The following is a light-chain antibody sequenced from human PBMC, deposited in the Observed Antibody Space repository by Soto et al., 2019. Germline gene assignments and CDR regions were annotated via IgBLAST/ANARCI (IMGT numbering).Light chain of an antibody. Sequence: DIVMTQSPDSLAVSLGERATINCKSSQSVLYSGNNKNFLAWYQQRPGQPPSLLVSWDSTRQSGVPDRFSGSGSETDFTLTISSLQAEDVAVYYCQQYYNTPYTFGQGTKVEIK. J-gene: IGKJ2*01. V-gene: IGKV4-1*01. CDR3: QQYYNTPYT. CDR1: QSVLYSGNNKNF. CDR2: WDS.